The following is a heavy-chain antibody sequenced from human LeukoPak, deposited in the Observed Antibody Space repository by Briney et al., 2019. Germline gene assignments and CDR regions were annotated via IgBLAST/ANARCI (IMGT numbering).Heavy chain of an antibody. CDR3: ASLVSGWIDPFDY. CDR1: GFTFSSYS. D-gene: IGHD6-19*01. V-gene: IGHV3-21*01. CDR2: ISGTGGYI. Sequence: PGGSLRLSCAASGFTFSSYSMNWVRQAPGKGLEWVSSISGTGGYISYADSVKGRFTISRDNAKNSLYLQMNSLRAEDSAVYYCASLVSGWIDPFDYWGQGTLVAVSS. J-gene: IGHJ4*02.